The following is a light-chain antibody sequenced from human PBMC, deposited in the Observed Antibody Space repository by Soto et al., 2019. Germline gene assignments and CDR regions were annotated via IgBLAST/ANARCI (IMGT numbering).Light chain of an antibody. Sequence: EIVLTQSPPTLSLSPGERATLSCRASQSVNVFLAWYQQKRGQAPRLLIYDASNRATGIPARFSGSGSGTDFTLTIDSLEPEDFAVYYCQQRTDWPLTFGGGTKVEI. CDR3: QQRTDWPLT. V-gene: IGKV3-11*01. CDR2: DAS. J-gene: IGKJ4*01. CDR1: QSVNVF.